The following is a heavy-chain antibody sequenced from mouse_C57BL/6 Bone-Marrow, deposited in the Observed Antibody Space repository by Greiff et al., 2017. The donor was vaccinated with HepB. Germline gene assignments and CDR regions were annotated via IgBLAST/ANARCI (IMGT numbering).Heavy chain of an antibody. CDR2: INPNNGGT. J-gene: IGHJ2*01. CDR1: GYTFTDYN. V-gene: IGHV1-18*01. CDR3: ARERGYYYGSSYYFDY. Sequence: VQLQQSGPELVKPGASVKIPCKASGYTFTDYNMDWVKQSHGKSLEWIGDINPNNGGTIYNQKFKGKATLTVDKYSSTAYMELRSLTSEDTAVYYCARERGYYYGSSYYFDYWGQGTTLTVSS. D-gene: IGHD1-1*01.